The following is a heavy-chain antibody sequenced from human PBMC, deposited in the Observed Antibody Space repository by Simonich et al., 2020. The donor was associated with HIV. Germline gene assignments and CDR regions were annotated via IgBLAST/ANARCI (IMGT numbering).Heavy chain of an antibody. V-gene: IGHV1-69-2*01. CDR3: ATKADFYYDNSGLVR. J-gene: IGHJ4*01. D-gene: IGHD3-22*01. CDR1: GYTFTYSY. Sequence: EVQLVQSGAEVKKPGATVKISCTVSGYTFTYSYIHWVQQAPGNGPEWMGLVHPEDGQTMYAENCQDRGTITADTSTDTAYRELSSLRSEDTAIYYCATKADFYYDNSGLVRWGHGTLVTVSS. CDR2: VHPEDGQT.